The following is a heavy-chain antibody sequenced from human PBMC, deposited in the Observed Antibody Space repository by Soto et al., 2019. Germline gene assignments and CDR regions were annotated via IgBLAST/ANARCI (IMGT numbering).Heavy chain of an antibody. CDR2: IYYSGST. CDR3: AKVNDFWTGYYSTNWFDP. CDR1: GGSISSYY. Sequence: PSETLSLTCTVFGGSISSYYWSWIRQPPGKGLEWIGYIYYSGSTNYNPSLKSRVTISVDTSKNQFSLKLSSVTAADTAVYYCAKVNDFWTGYYSTNWFDPWGQGTLVTVSS. V-gene: IGHV4-59*01. D-gene: IGHD3-3*01. J-gene: IGHJ5*02.